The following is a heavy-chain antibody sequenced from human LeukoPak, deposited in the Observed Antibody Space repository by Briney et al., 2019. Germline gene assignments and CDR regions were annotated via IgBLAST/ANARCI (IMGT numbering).Heavy chain of an antibody. J-gene: IGHJ4*02. CDR1: GGSVSSGSCY. CDR2: IYYSGTT. D-gene: IGHD3-22*01. V-gene: IGHV4-61*01. Sequence: SETLSLTCTVSGGSVSSGSCYWGWLRQPPGKGLEWIGHIYYSGTTNYSPPLKSRFTMSVDTSKNQFSLKLSSVTAADTAVYYCARWKYFDSSGFWADYWGQGTLVTVSS. CDR3: ARWKYFDSSGFWADY.